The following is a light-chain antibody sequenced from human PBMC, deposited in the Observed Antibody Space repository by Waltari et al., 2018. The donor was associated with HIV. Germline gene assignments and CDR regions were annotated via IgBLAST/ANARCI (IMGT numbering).Light chain of an antibody. Sequence: QSVLTQPPSASGTPGQRVTVSCSGSGSTIGHHYVYWYQQPPGAAPKLLIYRNNQRPSGVPDRFSGSKSGTSASLAISGLRSEDEADYYCAAWDDSLNNLLFGGGTKLTVL. CDR2: RNN. CDR1: GSTIGHHY. V-gene: IGLV1-47*01. CDR3: AAWDDSLNNLL. J-gene: IGLJ2*01.